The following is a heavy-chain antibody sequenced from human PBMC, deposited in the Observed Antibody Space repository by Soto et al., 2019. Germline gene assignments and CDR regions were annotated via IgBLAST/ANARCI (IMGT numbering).Heavy chain of an antibody. CDR3: ASLTIAAAGTFFDY. CDR2: IYYSGST. V-gene: IGHV4-39*01. Sequence: SETLSLTCSVSGGSISSSSYYWGWIRQPPGKGLEWIGSIYYSGSTYYNPSLKSRVTISVDTSKNQFSLKLSSVTAADTAVYYCASLTIAAAGTFFDYWGQGTLVTVSS. CDR1: GGSISSSSYY. D-gene: IGHD6-13*01. J-gene: IGHJ4*02.